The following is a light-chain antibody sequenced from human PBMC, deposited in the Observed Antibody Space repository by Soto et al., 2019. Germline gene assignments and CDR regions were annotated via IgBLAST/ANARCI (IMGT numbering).Light chain of an antibody. CDR1: QSHTMW. V-gene: IGKV1-5*03. J-gene: IGKJ1*01. CDR2: KTS. Sequence: DIHMTQSPSTLSASVGDRVTITCRASQSHTMWLAWYQQKPGKAPNLLIYKTSSLESGFPSRFSGSGSGTEFTLTISSLQLDDFASYYCQHWTDYSWTFGQVTKVEVK. CDR3: QHWTDYSWT.